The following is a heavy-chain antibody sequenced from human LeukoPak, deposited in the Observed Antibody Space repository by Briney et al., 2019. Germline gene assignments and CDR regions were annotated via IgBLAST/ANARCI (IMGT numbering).Heavy chain of an antibody. CDR1: EDSVFSNSS. CDR3: ARDPYWYDGYGMDV. Sequence: SQTLSLTCAISEDSVFSNSSWNWIRQSPSRGLEWLGRTYYRSKWYNDYAVSVKSRITINPDTSKNQFSLQLNSVTPEDTAVYYCARDPYWYDGYGMDVWGQGTTVTVSS. J-gene: IGHJ6*02. CDR2: TYYRSKWYN. V-gene: IGHV6-1*01. D-gene: IGHD3-22*01.